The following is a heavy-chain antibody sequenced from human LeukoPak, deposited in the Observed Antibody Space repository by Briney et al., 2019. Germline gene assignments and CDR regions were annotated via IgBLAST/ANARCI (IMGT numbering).Heavy chain of an antibody. CDR3: ARPLLTVTWGCMDV. D-gene: IGHD4-17*01. V-gene: IGHV3-30-3*01. J-gene: IGHJ6*02. CDR1: GFTFRSYA. Sequence: GRSLRPSCAASGFTFRSYAMHWVRQAPGKGLEWVAVISYDGSNKYYAASVKGRFTISRDNSKNTLYLQMNSLRAEDTAVYYCARPLLTVTWGCMDVWGQGTTVTVSS. CDR2: ISYDGSNK.